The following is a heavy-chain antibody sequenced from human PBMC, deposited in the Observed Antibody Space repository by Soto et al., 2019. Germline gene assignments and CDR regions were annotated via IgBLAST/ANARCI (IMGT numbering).Heavy chain of an antibody. CDR2: ISGSGGST. J-gene: IGHJ4*02. D-gene: IGHD3-9*01. CDR3: AKVKIYDILTGYPGPYYFDY. V-gene: IGHV3-23*01. Sequence: GGSLRLSCAASGFTFSSYAMSWVRQAPGKGLEWVSAISGSGGSTYYADSVKGRFTISRDNSKNTLYLQMNSLRAEDTAVYYCAKVKIYDILTGYPGPYYFDYWGQGTLVTVS. CDR1: GFTFSSYA.